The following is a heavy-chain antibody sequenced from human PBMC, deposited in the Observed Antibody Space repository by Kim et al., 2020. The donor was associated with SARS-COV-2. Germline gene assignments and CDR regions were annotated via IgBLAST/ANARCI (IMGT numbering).Heavy chain of an antibody. CDR3: ARQGGYYDMLTGYEPFDY. J-gene: IGHJ4*02. Sequence: GESLKISCKGSGCSFTSYWIGWVRQMPGKGLEWMGIIYPGDSDTRYSPSFQGQVTISADKSISTAYLQWSSLKASDTAMYYCARQGGYYDMLTGYEPFDYWGQGTLVTSPQ. CDR2: IYPGDSDT. D-gene: IGHD3-9*01. CDR1: GCSFTSYW. V-gene: IGHV5-51*01.